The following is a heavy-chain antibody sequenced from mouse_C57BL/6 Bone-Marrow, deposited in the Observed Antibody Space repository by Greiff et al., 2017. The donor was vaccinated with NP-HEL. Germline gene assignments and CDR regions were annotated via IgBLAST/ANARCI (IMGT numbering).Heavy chain of an antibody. J-gene: IGHJ2*01. CDR3: TRDGSTMIRGSYYFDY. V-gene: IGHV5-9-1*02. D-gene: IGHD2-4*01. CDR1: GFTFSSYA. Sequence: DVMLVDSGEGLVKPGGSLKLSCAASGFTFSSYAMSWVRQTPEKRLEWVAYISSGGDYIYYADTVKGRFTISRDNARNTLYLQMSSLKSEDTAMYYCTRDGSTMIRGSYYFDYWGQGTTLTVSS. CDR2: ISSGGDYI.